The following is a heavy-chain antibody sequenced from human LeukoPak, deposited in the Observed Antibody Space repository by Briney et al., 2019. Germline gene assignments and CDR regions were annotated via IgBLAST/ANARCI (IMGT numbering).Heavy chain of an antibody. CDR2: IIPIFGTA. Sequence: GASVKVSCKASGGTFSSYTISWVRQAPGQGLEWMGGIIPIFGTANYAQKFQGRVTITTDESTSTAYMELSSLRSEDTAVYYCARDRASGSYFDAFDIWGQGTMVTVSS. CDR1: GGTFSSYT. D-gene: IGHD1-26*01. CDR3: ARDRASGSYFDAFDI. V-gene: IGHV1-69*05. J-gene: IGHJ3*02.